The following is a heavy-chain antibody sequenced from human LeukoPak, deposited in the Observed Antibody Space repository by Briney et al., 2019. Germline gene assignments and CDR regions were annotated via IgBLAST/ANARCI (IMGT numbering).Heavy chain of an antibody. CDR2: IIPILGIA. CDR3: ARGVVGKNWFDP. V-gene: IGHV1-69*04. D-gene: IGHD2-15*01. J-gene: IGHJ5*02. CDR1: GYTFTGYY. Sequence: ASVKVSCKASGYTFTGYYMHWVRQAPGQGLEWMGRIIPILGIANYAQKFQGRVTITADKSTSTAYMELSSLRSEDTAVYYCARGVVGKNWFDPWGQGTLVTVSS.